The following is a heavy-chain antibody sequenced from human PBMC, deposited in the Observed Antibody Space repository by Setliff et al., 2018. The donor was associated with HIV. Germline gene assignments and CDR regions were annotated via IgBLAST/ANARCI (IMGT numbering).Heavy chain of an antibody. CDR2: ITKRADET. D-gene: IGHD4-17*01. V-gene: IGHV3-21*05. Sequence: GGSLRLSCAASGFTFGSYSMNWVRQAPGKGLEWISYITKRADETHYADSVKGRFTISRDNAKDSLYLQMNSLRAEDTAVYYCARDPYPCFDYGDWYFDLWGRDTLVTISS. J-gene: IGHJ2*01. CDR3: ARDPYPCFDYGDWYFDL. CDR1: GFTFGSYS.